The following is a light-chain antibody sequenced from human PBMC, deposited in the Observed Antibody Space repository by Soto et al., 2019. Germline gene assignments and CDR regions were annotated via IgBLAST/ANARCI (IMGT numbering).Light chain of an antibody. CDR3: QQGRV. Sequence: EIVLTQSPVTLSLSPGERATLSCRASHSINTFLAWYQQKPGQAPRLLIYDASDRSTGIPDRFSGSGSGTDFTLTISSLEPEDYAVYVCQQGRVFGKGTKVEIK. V-gene: IGKV3-11*01. CDR1: HSINTF. J-gene: IGKJ1*01. CDR2: DAS.